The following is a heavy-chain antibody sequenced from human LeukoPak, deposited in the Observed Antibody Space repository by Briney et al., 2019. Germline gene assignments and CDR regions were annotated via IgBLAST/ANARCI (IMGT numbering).Heavy chain of an antibody. D-gene: IGHD6-19*01. CDR3: ARTRLKVGWSDY. CDR1: GFTVSSYS. V-gene: IGHV3-21*01. J-gene: IGHJ4*02. CDR2: ISSSSSYI. Sequence: GGSLRLSCAASGFTVSSYSMNWVRQAPGKGLEWVSSISSSSSYIYYADSVKGRFTISRDNAKNSLYLQMNSLRAEDTAVYYCARTRLKVGWSDYWGQGTLVTVSS.